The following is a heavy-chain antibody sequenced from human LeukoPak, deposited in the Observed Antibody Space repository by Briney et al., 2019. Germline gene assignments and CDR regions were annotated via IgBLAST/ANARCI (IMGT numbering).Heavy chain of an antibody. D-gene: IGHD6-19*01. CDR1: GFTFAEYT. Sequence: GGSLRLSCAASGFTFAEYTMHWVRQAPGKGLEWVSLISWNGARIHYGDSVKGRFTISRDNSKNSLYLQMNSLRTEDTALYYCVKDLVAASENVRGWYPIDYWGQGTLVTVSS. V-gene: IGHV3-43*01. J-gene: IGHJ4*02. CDR3: VKDLVAASENVRGWYPIDY. CDR2: ISWNGARI.